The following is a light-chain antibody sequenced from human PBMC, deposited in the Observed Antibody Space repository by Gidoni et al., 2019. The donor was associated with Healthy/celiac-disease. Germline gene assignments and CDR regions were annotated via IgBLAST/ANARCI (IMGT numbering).Light chain of an antibody. Sequence: DVVRTQSPLSLHVTPGEPASIPCRSRQSLLHSNGYNYLDWYLQKLGQSPQLLIYLGSNRASGVPDRFSGSGSGTDFTLKISRVEAEDVGVYYCIQALQTPPTFGGGPKVEIQ. CDR1: QSLLHSNGYNY. J-gene: IGKJ4*01. CDR3: IQALQTPPT. V-gene: IGKV2-28*01. CDR2: LGS.